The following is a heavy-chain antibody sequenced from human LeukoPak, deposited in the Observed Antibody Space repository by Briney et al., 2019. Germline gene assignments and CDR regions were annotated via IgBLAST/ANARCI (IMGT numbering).Heavy chain of an antibody. Sequence: GGSLRLSCAASGFTFSSYAMSWVRQAPGKGLEWVSAISGSGGSTYYADSVKGRFTISRDNSKNTLYLQMNSLRPEDTAVYYCAKQGGYSDYETLDYWGQGTLVTVSS. CDR2: ISGSGGST. CDR3: AKQGGYSDYETLDY. V-gene: IGHV3-23*01. CDR1: GFTFSSYA. J-gene: IGHJ4*02. D-gene: IGHD5-12*01.